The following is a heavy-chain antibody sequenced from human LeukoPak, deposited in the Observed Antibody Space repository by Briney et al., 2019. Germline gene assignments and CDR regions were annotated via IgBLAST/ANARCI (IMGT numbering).Heavy chain of an antibody. J-gene: IGHJ4*02. CDR1: GGTFSSYG. CDR2: ISAYNGNT. V-gene: IGHV1-18*01. CDR3: ARSRPIIVVVPAAMDY. D-gene: IGHD2-2*01. Sequence: ASVKVSCKASGGTFSSYGISWVRQAPGQGLEWMGWISAYNGNTNYAQKLQGRVTMTTDTSTSTAYMELRSLRSDDTAVYYCARSRPIIVVVPAAMDYWGQGTLVTVSS.